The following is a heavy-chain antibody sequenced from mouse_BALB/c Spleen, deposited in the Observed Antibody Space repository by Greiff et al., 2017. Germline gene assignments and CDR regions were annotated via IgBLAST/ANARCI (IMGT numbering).Heavy chain of an antibody. CDR1: GYSITSGYY. CDR2: ISYDGSN. CDR3: ARRGRLAMDY. V-gene: IGHV3-6*02. Sequence: EVQLQESGPGLVKPSQSLSLTCSVTGYSITSGYYWNWIRQFPGNKLEWMGYISYDGSNNYNPSLKNRISITRDTSKNQFFLKLNSVTTEDTATYYCARRGRLAMDYWGQGTSVTVSS. D-gene: IGHD2-12*01. J-gene: IGHJ4*01.